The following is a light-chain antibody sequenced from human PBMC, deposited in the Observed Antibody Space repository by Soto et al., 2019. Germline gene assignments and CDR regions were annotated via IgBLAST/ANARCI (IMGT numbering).Light chain of an antibody. J-gene: IGKJ4*01. CDR3: QQYNTYPLT. CDR1: QSISSW. V-gene: IGKV1-5*01. CDR2: DAS. Sequence: DIQMTQSPSTLSASVGDRVTITCRASQSISSWLAWYQQKPKKAPKLLIYDASILESGVPSRFSGSGSGTEFTLTISSLQPDDFATYYCQQYNTYPLTFGGGTKVDIK.